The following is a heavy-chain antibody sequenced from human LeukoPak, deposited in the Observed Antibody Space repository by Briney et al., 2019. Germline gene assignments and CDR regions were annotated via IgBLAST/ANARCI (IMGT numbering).Heavy chain of an antibody. J-gene: IGHJ6*02. CDR2: IKQDGREK. CDR3: ARDQRANDYGDYDLGPYGMDV. V-gene: IGHV3-7*05. D-gene: IGHD4-17*01. Sequence: WGSLRLSCAASGFTFSSYWMSWVRQAPGKGLEWVANIKQDGREKYYVDSVKGRFTISRDNAKNSLYLQMNSLRAEDTAVYYCARDQRANDYGDYDLGPYGMDVWGQGTTVTVS. CDR1: GFTFSSYW.